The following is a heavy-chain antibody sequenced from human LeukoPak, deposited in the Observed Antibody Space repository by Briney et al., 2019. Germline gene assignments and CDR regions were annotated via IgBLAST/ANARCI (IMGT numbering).Heavy chain of an antibody. Sequence: GGSLRLSCAASGFTFSSYGMHWVRQAPGKGLEWVAFIRYDGSNKYYADSVKGRFTISRDNSKNTLYLQMNSLRAEDTAVYYCAKDGSGYSSGWYYPFYYYYYMDVWAKGPRSPSP. CDR1: GFTFSSYG. CDR3: AKDGSGYSSGWYYPFYYYYYMDV. J-gene: IGHJ6*03. CDR2: IRYDGSNK. V-gene: IGHV3-30*02. D-gene: IGHD6-19*01.